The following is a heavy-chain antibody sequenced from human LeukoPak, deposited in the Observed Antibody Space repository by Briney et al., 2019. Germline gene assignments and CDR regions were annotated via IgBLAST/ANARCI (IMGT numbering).Heavy chain of an antibody. J-gene: IGHJ4*02. V-gene: IGHV3-23*01. CDR2: ISGGGSST. D-gene: IGHD1-20*01. CDR1: GFTFSSYA. CDR3: AANNWNDQFDY. Sequence: GGSLRLSCAASGFTFSSYAMSWVRHAPGKGLEWVSAISGGGSSTYYADSVKGRFTISRDNSKNTLYLQMNSLRAEDTAVYYCAANNWNDQFDYWGQGTLVTVSS.